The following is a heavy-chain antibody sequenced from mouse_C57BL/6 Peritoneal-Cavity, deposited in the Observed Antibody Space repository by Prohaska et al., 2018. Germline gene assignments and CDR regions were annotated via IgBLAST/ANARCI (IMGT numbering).Heavy chain of an antibody. D-gene: IGHD2-1*01. CDR3: ARSNGTAGEDY. J-gene: IGHJ3*01. V-gene: IGHV5-17*01. CDR1: GFTFSDYG. CDR2: ISSGSSTI. Sequence: EVQLVESGGGLVKPGGSLKLSCAASGFTFSDYGMHWVRQAREKGLEWVAYISSGSSTIYYADTVKGRFTISRDNAKNTLFLQIPSRRSEDPTMYYCARSNGTAGEDYWGQGTLVIVPA.